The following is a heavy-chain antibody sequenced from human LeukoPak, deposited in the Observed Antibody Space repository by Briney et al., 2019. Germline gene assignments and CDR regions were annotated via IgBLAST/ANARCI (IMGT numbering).Heavy chain of an antibody. D-gene: IGHD2-2*01. CDR2: INPNSGGT. J-gene: IGHJ4*02. CDR1: GYTFTGYY. V-gene: IGHV1-2*02. CDR3: ARGYCSSRSCYQFDY. Sequence: ASLKVSCKASGYTFTGYYMHWVRQAPGQGLEWMGWINPNSGGTNYAQKFQGRVTMTRDTSISTAYMELSRLRSDDMAVYYCARGYCSSRSCYQFDYWGQGTLVTVSS.